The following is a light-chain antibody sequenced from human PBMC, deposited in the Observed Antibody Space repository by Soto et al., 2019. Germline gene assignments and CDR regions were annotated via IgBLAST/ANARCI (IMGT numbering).Light chain of an antibody. CDR1: QSLSSN. J-gene: IGKJ2*01. CDR3: QQYNYWPLYT. Sequence: EIVMTQSPTTLSVSPGEGATLSCRASQSLSSNLAWYQQKPGQSPRLLIYGASTRASGIPARFSGSGSGTEFTLTISSLESDDIAVYYCQQYNYWPLYTFGQGNKLEIK. CDR2: GAS. V-gene: IGKV3-15*01.